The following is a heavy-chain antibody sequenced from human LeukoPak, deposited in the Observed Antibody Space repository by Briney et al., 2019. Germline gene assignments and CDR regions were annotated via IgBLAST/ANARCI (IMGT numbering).Heavy chain of an antibody. V-gene: IGHV1-46*01. D-gene: IGHD3-22*01. J-gene: IGHJ3*02. CDR1: GYTFTGYY. CDR2: INPSGGST. Sequence: ASVKVSCKASGYTFTGYYLHWVRQAPGQGLEWMGIINPSGGSTSCAQKFQGRVTMTRDTSTSTVYMELSSLTSEDTAVYYCARIYDRRSDIWGQGTMVTVSS. CDR3: ARIYDRRSDI.